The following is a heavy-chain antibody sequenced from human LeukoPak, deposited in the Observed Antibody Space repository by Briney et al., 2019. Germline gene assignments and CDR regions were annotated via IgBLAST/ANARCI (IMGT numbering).Heavy chain of an antibody. Sequence: PGGSLGLSCAASGFTFSSYAMSWVRQAPGKGLEWVSLTNSDATGTNYADSVKGRLTISRDNAKNTLYLQMNSLRAEDTAVYYCARAGSDWKIDYWGQGTLVTVSS. V-gene: IGHV3-74*01. CDR2: TNSDATGT. CDR3: ARAGSDWKIDY. CDR1: GFTFSSYA. D-gene: IGHD6-19*01. J-gene: IGHJ4*02.